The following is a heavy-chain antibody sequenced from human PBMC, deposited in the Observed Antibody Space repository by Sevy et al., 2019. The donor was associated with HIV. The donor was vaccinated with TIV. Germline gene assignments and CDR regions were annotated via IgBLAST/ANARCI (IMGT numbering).Heavy chain of an antibody. Sequence: GGSLRLSCAASGFTFSNAWMSWVRQAPGKGLEWVGRIKSKTDGGTTDYAAPVKGRFTISRDDSKNTLYLQMNSLKTADTAVYYCTKAQWLVPDFDYWGQGTLVTVSS. D-gene: IGHD6-19*01. CDR3: TKAQWLVPDFDY. CDR1: GFTFSNAW. V-gene: IGHV3-15*01. CDR2: IKSKTDGGTT. J-gene: IGHJ4*02.